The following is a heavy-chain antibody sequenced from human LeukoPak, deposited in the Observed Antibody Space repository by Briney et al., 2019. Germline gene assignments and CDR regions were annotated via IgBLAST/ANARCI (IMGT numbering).Heavy chain of an antibody. CDR1: GGSISSSNW. CDR2: ISHNGNT. J-gene: IGHJ4*02. V-gene: IGHV4-4*02. D-gene: IGHD1-14*01. CDR3: ARGGLNFGGN. Sequence: PSGTLSLTCAVFGGSISSSNWWSWLRQAPGKGLEWIGEISHNGNTNFNPSLKSRLTISVDKSKNQFSLKLSSVTAADTAVYYCARGGLNFGGNWGQGVLVTVSS.